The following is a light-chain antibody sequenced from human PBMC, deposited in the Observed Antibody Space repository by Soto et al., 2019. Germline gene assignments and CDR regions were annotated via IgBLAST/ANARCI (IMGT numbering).Light chain of an antibody. CDR2: DVS. V-gene: IGLV2-14*03. Sequence: QSVLTQPASVSGSPGQSITISCTGTSGDVGGYNYVSWYQQHPGKAPKLMIYDVSNRPSGVSSRFSGSKSGNTASLTISGLQAEDEADYYCSSFSSSSTLFGGGTQLTVL. CDR3: SSFSSSSTL. J-gene: IGLJ2*01. CDR1: SGDVGGYNY.